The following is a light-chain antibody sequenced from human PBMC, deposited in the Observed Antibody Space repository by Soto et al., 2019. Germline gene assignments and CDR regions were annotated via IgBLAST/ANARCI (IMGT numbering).Light chain of an antibody. CDR1: QSVSSF. CDR3: QQRGNWPPT. CDR2: DAS. Sequence: EIVLTQSPATLSLSPGERATLSCRASQSVSSFLAWYQQKPGQPPRLLIYDASNRATGIPGRFSGSGSGTDFTLTISSLEPEDFAAYYCQQRGNWPPTFGPGTTVDI. J-gene: IGKJ3*01. V-gene: IGKV3-11*01.